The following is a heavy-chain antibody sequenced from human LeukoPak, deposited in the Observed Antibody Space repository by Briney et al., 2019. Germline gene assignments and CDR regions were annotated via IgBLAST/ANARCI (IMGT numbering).Heavy chain of an antibody. D-gene: IGHD3-10*01. CDR1: GFTFSIYW. CDR3: ARDQGYGSDFDY. J-gene: IGHJ4*02. Sequence: GGSLRLSCVASGFTFSIYWMHWVRQAPGKGLVWVSRINDDGSNRSYADSVKGRFTISRDNAKNTLYLQMNSLRAEDTAVYYCARDQGYGSDFDYWGQGTLVTVSS. V-gene: IGHV3-74*01. CDR2: INDDGSNR.